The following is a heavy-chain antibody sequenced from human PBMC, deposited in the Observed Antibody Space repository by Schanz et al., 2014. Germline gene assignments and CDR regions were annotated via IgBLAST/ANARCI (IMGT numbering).Heavy chain of an antibody. Sequence: QVQLVESGGGVVQPGRSLRLSCAAYGFTFSSYAMHWVRQAPGKGLEWVAVISYDGSNKYYADSVKGRFTISRDNSKNTLYLQMNTLRAEDTAVYCCARDRGYYSGGSCGTFDYWGQGTLVTVSS. CDR3: ARDRGYYSGGSCGTFDY. D-gene: IGHD2-15*01. J-gene: IGHJ4*02. V-gene: IGHV3-30-3*01. CDR1: GFTFSSYA. CDR2: ISYDGSNK.